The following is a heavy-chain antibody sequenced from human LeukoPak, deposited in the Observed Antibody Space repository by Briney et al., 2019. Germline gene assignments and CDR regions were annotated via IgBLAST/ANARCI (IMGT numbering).Heavy chain of an antibody. CDR2: IYYSGST. Sequence: SETLSLTCTVPGGSISSYYWSWIRQPPGKGLEWIGYIYYSGSTNYNPSLKSRVTISVDTSKNQFSLKLSSVTAADTAVYYCARGGIAAAGTIWGQGTLVTVSS. D-gene: IGHD6-13*01. CDR3: ARGGIAAAGTI. V-gene: IGHV4-59*01. CDR1: GGSISSYY. J-gene: IGHJ4*02.